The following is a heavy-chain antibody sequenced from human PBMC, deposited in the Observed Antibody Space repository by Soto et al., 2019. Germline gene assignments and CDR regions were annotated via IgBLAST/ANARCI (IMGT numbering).Heavy chain of an antibody. CDR2: ISGSGGST. V-gene: IGHV3-23*01. D-gene: IGHD2-2*01. CDR3: ANHVPAALVLDY. Sequence: GGSLRLSCAASGFTFSSYAMSWVRQAPGKGLEWVSAISGSGGSTYYADTEKGRFTISRDNSKNTLYLQMNSLRAEDTAVYYCANHVPAALVLDYWGQGTLVTVSS. J-gene: IGHJ4*02. CDR1: GFTFSSYA.